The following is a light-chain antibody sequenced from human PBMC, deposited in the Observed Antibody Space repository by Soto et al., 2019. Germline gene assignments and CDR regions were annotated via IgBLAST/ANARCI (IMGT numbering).Light chain of an antibody. V-gene: IGKV3D-15*01. J-gene: IGKJ5*01. CDR1: QSVGSN. CDR2: GAS. Sequence: EIVMTQSPVTLSVSPGESATLSCRASQSVGSNLAWYQQRPGQAPRILIYGASTRATGIPVRFSGSGTRTEFTLTVSGLQSEDFGVYFCQQYNNRPPITFAQGTRLESK. CDR3: QQYNNRPPIT.